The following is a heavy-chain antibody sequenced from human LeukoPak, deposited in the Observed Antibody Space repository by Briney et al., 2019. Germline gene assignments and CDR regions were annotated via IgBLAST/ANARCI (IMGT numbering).Heavy chain of an antibody. CDR3: ARAPSTYYYDSSGHRTYYYYYGMDV. Sequence: GGSLRLSCAASGVMFPSYWMTWVRQAPGKGLEWVANIKQDGSEKYYVDSVKGRFTISRDNAKNSVYLQMNSLRAEDTAVYYCARAPSTYYYDSSGHRTYYYYYGMDVWGQGTTVTVSS. J-gene: IGHJ6*02. CDR2: IKQDGSEK. D-gene: IGHD3-22*01. V-gene: IGHV3-7*02. CDR1: GVMFPSYW.